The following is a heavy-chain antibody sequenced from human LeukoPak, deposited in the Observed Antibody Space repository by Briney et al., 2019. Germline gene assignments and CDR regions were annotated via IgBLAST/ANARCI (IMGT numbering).Heavy chain of an antibody. D-gene: IGHD5-12*01. J-gene: IGHJ3*02. CDR1: GGSISTFY. Sequence: SETLSLTCTVSGGSISTFYWNWIRQPPGKGLEWIGHIYYSGSTNYNPSLKSRVTISVDTSKNQFSLKLSSVTAADTAVYYCARIEWLRSRGAFDIWGQGTMVTVSS. V-gene: IGHV4-59*08. CDR3: ARIEWLRSRGAFDI. CDR2: IYYSGST.